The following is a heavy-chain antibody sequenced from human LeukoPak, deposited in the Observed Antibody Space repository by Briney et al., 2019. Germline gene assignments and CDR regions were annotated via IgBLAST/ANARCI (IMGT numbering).Heavy chain of an antibody. CDR3: ARRDYYGSGSYYNDWFDP. CDR1: GGSISSNSYY. J-gene: IGHJ5*02. CDR2: IYHSGST. V-gene: IGHV4-39*01. D-gene: IGHD3-10*01. Sequence: SETLSLTCAVSGGSISSNSYYWGWIRQPPGKGLEWIGSIYHSGSTNYNPSLKSRVTISVDTSKNQFSLKLSSVTAADTAVYYCARRDYYGSGSYYNDWFDPWGQGTLVTVSP.